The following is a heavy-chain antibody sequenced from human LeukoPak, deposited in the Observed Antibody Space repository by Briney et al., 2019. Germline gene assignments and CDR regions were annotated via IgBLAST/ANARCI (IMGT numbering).Heavy chain of an antibody. V-gene: IGHV4-34*01. Sequence: PSETLSLTCAVYGGSFSGYYWSWLRQPPGKGLEWIGEINHSGSTNYNPSLKSRVTISVDTSKNQFSLKLSSVTAADTAVYYCARAKVVPAASLMDYWGQGTLVTVSS. CDR2: INHSGST. CDR3: ARAKVVPAASLMDY. CDR1: GGSFSGYY. J-gene: IGHJ4*02. D-gene: IGHD2-2*01.